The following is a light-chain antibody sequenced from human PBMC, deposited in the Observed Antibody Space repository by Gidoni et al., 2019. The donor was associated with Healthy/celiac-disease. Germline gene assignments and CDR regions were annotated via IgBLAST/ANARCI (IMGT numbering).Light chain of an antibody. CDR1: ALPKQY. J-gene: IGLJ2*01. CDR2: KDS. V-gene: IGLV3-25*03. Sequence: SYERTQPPSVSVSPGQTARITGSGDALPKQYADWYQQKPGQAPVLVIYKDSERPSGIPERFSGSSSGTTVTLTISGVQAEDEADYYCQSADSSGTYVVFGGGTKLTVL. CDR3: QSADSSGTYVV.